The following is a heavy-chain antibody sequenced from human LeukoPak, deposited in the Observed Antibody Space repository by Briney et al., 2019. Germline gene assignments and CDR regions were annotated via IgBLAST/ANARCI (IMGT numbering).Heavy chain of an antibody. CDR3: ARDGSVADPDY. J-gene: IGHJ4*02. V-gene: IGHV3-48*03. CDR1: GFTFSNYA. D-gene: IGHD6-19*01. Sequence: GGSLRLSCAASGFTFSNYAMSWVRQAPGKGLEWVSYISSSGSTIYYADSVKGRFTISRDNAKSSLYLQMNSLRAEDTAVYYCARDGSVADPDYWGQGTLVTVSS. CDR2: ISSSGSTI.